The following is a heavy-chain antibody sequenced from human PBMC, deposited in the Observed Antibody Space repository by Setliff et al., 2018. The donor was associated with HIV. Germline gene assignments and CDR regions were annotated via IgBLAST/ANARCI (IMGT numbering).Heavy chain of an antibody. V-gene: IGHV4-38-2*01. Sequence: SETLSLTCAVSSYSISSGYYWGWIRQPPGKGLEWIGNIYYSGSTYYNPSLKSRVTISVDTSKNQFSLKLSSVTAADTAVYYCARSPRIGVAGEFEYWGQGTLVTVS. CDR2: IYYSGST. CDR3: ARSPRIGVAGEFEY. J-gene: IGHJ4*02. CDR1: SYSISSGYY. D-gene: IGHD6-19*01.